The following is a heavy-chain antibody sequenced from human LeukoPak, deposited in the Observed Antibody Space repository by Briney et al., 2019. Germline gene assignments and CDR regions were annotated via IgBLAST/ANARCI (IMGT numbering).Heavy chain of an antibody. V-gene: IGHV3-11*06. CDR3: ARVRGSSSARWFDP. CDR1: GFTFSDYY. Sequence: GGSLRLSCAASGFTFSDYYMSWIRQAPGKGLECVSYISSSSSYTNYADSVKGRFTISRDNAKNSLYLQMNSLRAEDTAVYYCARVRGSSSARWFDPWGQGTLVIVSS. CDR2: ISSSSSYT. J-gene: IGHJ5*02. D-gene: IGHD6-13*01.